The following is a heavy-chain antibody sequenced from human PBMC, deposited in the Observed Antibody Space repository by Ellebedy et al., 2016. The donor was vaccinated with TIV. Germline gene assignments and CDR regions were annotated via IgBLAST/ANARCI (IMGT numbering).Heavy chain of an antibody. D-gene: IGHD2-21*01. Sequence: GESLKISXVVSGFTFSNYGIYWVRQAPGKGLEWVALITYDGSTQYYAEYVKGRFTVSRDGSKNTVFLQMSSLRVEDTAVYYCARVGYSPYGLDVWGQGTTVSVFS. CDR1: GFTFSNYG. CDR2: ITYDGSTQ. V-gene: IGHV3-33*07. J-gene: IGHJ6*02. CDR3: ARVGYSPYGLDV.